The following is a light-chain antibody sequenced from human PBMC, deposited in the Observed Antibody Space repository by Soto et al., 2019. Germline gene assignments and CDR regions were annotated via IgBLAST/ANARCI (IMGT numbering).Light chain of an antibody. V-gene: IGKV3-20*01. CDR1: QSVSNNY. Sequence: EVVLTQSPGTLSLSPGERATLSCRASQSVSNNYFAWYQQKPGQAPRLLIFGSSDRATGIPDRFCGSGSGTDFTLPISRLQPEDFAVDYCQQYGSSPPYTFGQGTKLEIK. J-gene: IGKJ2*01. CDR3: QQYGSSPPYT. CDR2: GSS.